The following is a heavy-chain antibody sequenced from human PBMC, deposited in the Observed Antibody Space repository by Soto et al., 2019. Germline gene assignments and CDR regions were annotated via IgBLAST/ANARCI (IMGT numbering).Heavy chain of an antibody. Sequence: GGSLRLSCAASGFTFSTYAMHWVRQAPGKGLEYVSAISSNGGSTFYADSVQGRFTISRDNSKNTRHLQVGSLRAEDMAVYYCARSNHDFWSGYPQGFFDYWGQGTLVTVSS. V-gene: IGHV3-64*02. CDR2: ISSNGGST. J-gene: IGHJ4*02. CDR1: GFTFSTYA. CDR3: ARSNHDFWSGYPQGFFDY. D-gene: IGHD3-3*01.